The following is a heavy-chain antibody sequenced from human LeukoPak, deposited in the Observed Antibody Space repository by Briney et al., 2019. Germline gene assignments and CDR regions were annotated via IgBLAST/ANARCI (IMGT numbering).Heavy chain of an antibody. CDR1: GGSFSGYY. CDR3: ARDLRWGRYYYYYMDV. Sequence: PSETLSLTCAVYGGSFSGYYWSWIRQPPGKGLEWIGEINHSGSTNYNPSLKSRVTISVDTSKNQFSLKLSSVTAADTAVYYCARDLRWGRYYYYYMDVWGKGTTVTVSS. CDR2: INHSGST. V-gene: IGHV4-34*01. D-gene: IGHD4-23*01. J-gene: IGHJ6*03.